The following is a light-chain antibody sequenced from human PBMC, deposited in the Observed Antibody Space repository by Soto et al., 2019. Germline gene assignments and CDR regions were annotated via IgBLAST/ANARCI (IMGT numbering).Light chain of an antibody. J-gene: IGKJ1*01. CDR2: GAS. CDR3: QQYNDWPWT. CDR1: QSISDT. V-gene: IGKV3-15*01. Sequence: EVVMTQSPATLSVSPGGRATLSRRASQSISDTLAWYQQKPGQAPRLLIHGASARAPGFPARFSGSGSGTDFTLTISSLQSEDFAVYYCQQYNDWPWTFGQGTKVDI.